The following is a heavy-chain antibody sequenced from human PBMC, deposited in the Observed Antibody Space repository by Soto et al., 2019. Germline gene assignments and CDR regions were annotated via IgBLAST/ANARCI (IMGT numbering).Heavy chain of an antibody. V-gene: IGHV4-34*01. D-gene: IGHD2-8*01. J-gene: IGHJ5*02. Sequence: PSETLSLTCAVYGGPFSGYYWSWIRQPPGKGLEWIGEINHSGSTNYNPSLKSRVTISVDTSKNQFSLKLSSVTAADTAVYYCVRGGRYCTNGVCSRLNWFDPWGQGTLVTVSS. CDR3: VRGGRYCTNGVCSRLNWFDP. CDR2: INHSGST. CDR1: GGPFSGYY.